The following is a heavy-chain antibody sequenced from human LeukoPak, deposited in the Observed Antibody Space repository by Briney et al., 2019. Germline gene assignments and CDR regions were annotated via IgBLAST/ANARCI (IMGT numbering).Heavy chain of an antibody. Sequence: SETLSLTCAVYGGSFSCYYWSWIRQPPGKGLEWIGEINHSGSTNYNPSLKSRVTISVDTSKNQFSLKLSSVTAADTAVYYCARGRLGSSSWLRNNWFDPWGQGTLVTVSS. CDR3: ARGRLGSSSWLRNNWFDP. CDR2: INHSGST. CDR1: GGSFSCYY. V-gene: IGHV4-34*01. D-gene: IGHD6-13*01. J-gene: IGHJ5*02.